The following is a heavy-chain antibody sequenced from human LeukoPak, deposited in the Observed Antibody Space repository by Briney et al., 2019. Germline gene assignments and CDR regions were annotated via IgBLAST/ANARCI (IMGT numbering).Heavy chain of an antibody. V-gene: IGHV4-61*05. CDR1: DSFIISSSYF. Sequence: MPSETLSLTCSVSDSFIISSSYFWGWIRQPPGMRLEWIGYIYYSGSTNYNPSLKSRVTISVDTSKNQFSLKLSSVTAADTAVYYCARDSWLDAFDIWGQGTMVTVSS. CDR3: ARDSWLDAFDI. D-gene: IGHD3-22*01. CDR2: IYYSGST. J-gene: IGHJ3*02.